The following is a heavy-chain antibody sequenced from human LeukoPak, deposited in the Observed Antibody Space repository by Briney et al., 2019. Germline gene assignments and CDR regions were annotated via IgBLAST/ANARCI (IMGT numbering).Heavy chain of an antibody. CDR2: IGGST. D-gene: IGHD3-9*01. V-gene: IGHV3-64*01. CDR3: ARVYSSPGFYSRDYYYMDV. CDR1: GFTFSSYG. J-gene: IGHJ6*03. Sequence: GGSLRLSCAASGFTFSSYGMHWVRQAPGKGLEHVSAIGGSTYYANSVKGRFTISRDNSKNTLYLQMNSLRAEDTAVYYCARVYSSPGFYSRDYYYMDVWGKGTTVTISS.